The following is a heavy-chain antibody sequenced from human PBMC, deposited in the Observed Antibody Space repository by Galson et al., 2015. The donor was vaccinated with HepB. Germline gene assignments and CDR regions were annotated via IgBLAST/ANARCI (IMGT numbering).Heavy chain of an antibody. CDR2: ISSSSTYT. V-gene: IGHV3-21*01. Sequence: SLRLPCAASGFTFSSYSMNWVRQAPGQGLEWVASISSSSTYTYYADSLKGRFTVSRDNVKNSLYLQMNSLRSEDTAVYYCVRDPPLETHFDHWGQGTLVTVSS. D-gene: IGHD5-24*01. J-gene: IGHJ4*02. CDR3: VRDPPLETHFDH. CDR1: GFTFSSYS.